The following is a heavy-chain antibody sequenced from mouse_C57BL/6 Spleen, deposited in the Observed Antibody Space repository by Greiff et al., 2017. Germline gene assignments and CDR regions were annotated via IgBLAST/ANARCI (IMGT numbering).Heavy chain of an antibody. D-gene: IGHD2-2*01. J-gene: IGHJ4*01. V-gene: IGHV5-17*01. CDR1: GFTFSDYG. Sequence: EVQGVESGGGLVKPGGSLKLSCAASGFTFSDYGMHWVRQAPEKGLEWVAYISSGSSTIYYADTVKGRFTLSRDNAKNTLFLQMTSLRSEDTAMYYCGRRAVGYGYDDYYAMDGWGQGASVTVSS. CDR2: ISSGSSTI. CDR3: GRRAVGYGYDDYYAMDG.